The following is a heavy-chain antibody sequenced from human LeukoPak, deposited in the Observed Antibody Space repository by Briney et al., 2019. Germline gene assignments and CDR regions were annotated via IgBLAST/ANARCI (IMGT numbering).Heavy chain of an antibody. CDR3: ARVGAVNYDSSGYYY. D-gene: IGHD3-22*01. J-gene: IGHJ4*02. Sequence: PGGTLRLSCAASGFNFGNYGMNWVRQAPGKGLEWVANIKQDGSEKYYVDSVKGRFTISRDNAKNSLYLQMNSLRAEDTAVYYCARVGAVNYDSSGYYYWGQGTLVTVSS. CDR2: IKQDGSEK. CDR1: GFNFGNYG. V-gene: IGHV3-7*01.